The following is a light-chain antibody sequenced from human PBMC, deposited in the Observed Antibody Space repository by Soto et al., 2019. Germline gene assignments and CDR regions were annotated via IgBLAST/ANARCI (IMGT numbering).Light chain of an antibody. Sequence: QSVLTQPPSVSGAPGQRVIISCTGGSSNIGADYEVHWYQQLPGTAPKLLIYGNTNRPSGVPDRFSGSKSSSSASLAITWLQAEDEAEYYCQSYDNTLKGCVFGTGTKVTVL. J-gene: IGLJ1*01. V-gene: IGLV1-40*01. CDR3: QSYDNTLKGCV. CDR2: GNT. CDR1: SSNIGADYE.